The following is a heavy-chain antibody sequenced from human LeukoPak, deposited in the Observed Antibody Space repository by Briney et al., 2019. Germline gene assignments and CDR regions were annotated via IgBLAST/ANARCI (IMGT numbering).Heavy chain of an antibody. CDR1: GFTFSSYW. J-gene: IGHJ3*02. D-gene: IGHD4-17*01. CDR2: IKQDGSEK. V-gene: IGHV3-7*01. CDR3: AKLEIHGDLEDDAFDI. Sequence: GGSLRLSCAASGFTFSSYWVSWVRQAPGKGLEWVANIKQDGSEKYYVDSVKGRFTISRDNAKNSLYLQMNSLRAEDTAVYYCAKLEIHGDLEDDAFDIWGQGTMVTVSS.